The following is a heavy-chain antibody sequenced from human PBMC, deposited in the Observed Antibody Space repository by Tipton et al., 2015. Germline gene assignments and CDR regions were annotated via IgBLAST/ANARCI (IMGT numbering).Heavy chain of an antibody. CDR1: GGSFTGYY. D-gene: IGHD3-22*01. CDR3: AREVWYNDSTGYDY. J-gene: IGHJ4*02. CDR2: VHHGGSS. Sequence: TLSLTCAVYGGSFTGYYWSWIRQTPGKGLEWIGEVHHGGSSNYNPSLKSRVTMSVDTSKNQFSLHLSSVTAADTAVYYCAREVWYNDSTGYDYWGQGTLVTVSS. V-gene: IGHV4-34*10.